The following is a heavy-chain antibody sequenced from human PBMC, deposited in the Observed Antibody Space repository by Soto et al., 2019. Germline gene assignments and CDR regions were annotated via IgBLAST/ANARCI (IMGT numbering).Heavy chain of an antibody. CDR2: IYYSGST. CDR1: GGSISSYY. D-gene: IGHD4-4*01. CDR3: ARVRATVTTGRSDYYYGMDV. J-gene: IGHJ6*02. Sequence: SETLSLTCTVSGGSISSYYWRWIRQPPGKGLEWIGYIYYSGSTNYNPSLKSRVTISVDTSKNQFSLKLSSVTAADTAVYYCARVRATVTTGRSDYYYGMDVWGQGTTVTVSS. V-gene: IGHV4-59*01.